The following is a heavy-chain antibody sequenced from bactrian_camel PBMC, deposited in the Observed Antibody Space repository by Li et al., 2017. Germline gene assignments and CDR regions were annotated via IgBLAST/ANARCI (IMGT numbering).Heavy chain of an antibody. CDR3: ALDGFAPPARPLSPGEYKH. V-gene: IGHV3S53*01. D-gene: IGHD1*01. CDR1: ETIYRVYC. CDR2: IDSYGNP. Sequence: HVQLVESGGGSVQAGGSLRLSCAVSETIYRVYCLGWFRYVPGKQREGVADIDSYGNPNYADTVRGRFTISRDNAKNTVYLQMNSLKLDDTAMYYCALDGFAPPARPLSPGEYKHWGLGTQVTV. J-gene: IGHJ4*01.